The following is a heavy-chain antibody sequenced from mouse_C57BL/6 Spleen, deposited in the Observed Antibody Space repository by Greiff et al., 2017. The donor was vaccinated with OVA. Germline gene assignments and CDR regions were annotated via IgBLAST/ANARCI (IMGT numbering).Heavy chain of an antibody. D-gene: IGHD1-1*01. Sequence: VQLVESGAELVRPGASVTLSCKASGYTFTDYEMHWVKQTPVHGLEWIGAIDPETGGTAYNQKFKGKAILTADKSSSTAYMELRSLTSEDSAVYYCTRRVYGSSSFAYWGQGTLVTVSA. J-gene: IGHJ3*01. CDR2: IDPETGGT. CDR1: GYTFTDYE. V-gene: IGHV1-15*01. CDR3: TRRVYGSSSFAY.